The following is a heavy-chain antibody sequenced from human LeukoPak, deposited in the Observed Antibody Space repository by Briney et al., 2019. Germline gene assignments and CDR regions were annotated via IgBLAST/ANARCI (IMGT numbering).Heavy chain of an antibody. CDR1: GFIFSSYV. Sequence: GGSLRLSYAASGFIFSSYVMSWVRQAPGKGLEWVSYISSSGRNIHYADSVKGRFTISRDNAKNSLYLQMNSLRADDTAIYYCARDRTNDYWGQGTLVTVSS. CDR3: ARDRTNDY. J-gene: IGHJ4*02. CDR2: ISSSGRNI. V-gene: IGHV3-48*03.